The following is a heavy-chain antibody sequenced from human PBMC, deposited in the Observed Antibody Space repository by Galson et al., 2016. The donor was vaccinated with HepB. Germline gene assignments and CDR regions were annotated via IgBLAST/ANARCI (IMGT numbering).Heavy chain of an antibody. CDR2: IWYNGSNK. Sequence: SLRLSCAASGFTFSSYGMQWVRQAPGKGLEWVAIIWYNGSNKYYADSVKGRFTISRDNSKNTLYLQMNSLRVEDTAVYYCARDRAMLGVYYYGMNVWGQGTTVTVSS. CDR3: ARDRAMLGVYYYGMNV. J-gene: IGHJ6*02. D-gene: IGHD3-10*02. CDR1: GFTFSSYG. V-gene: IGHV3-33*01.